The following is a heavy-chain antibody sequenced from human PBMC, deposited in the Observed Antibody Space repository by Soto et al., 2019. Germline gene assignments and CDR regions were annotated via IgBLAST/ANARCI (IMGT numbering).Heavy chain of an antibody. CDR2: IWYDGSKK. CDR3: ARDRGATNYYFDY. CDR1: GFTFSSYG. D-gene: IGHD1-26*01. Sequence: QVQLVESGGGVVQPGTSLRLSCATSGFTFSSYGFHWVRQAPGKGLEWVALIWYDGSKKYYADSVKGRFTISRDDSKNTLYLQMDSLRPEDTAVYSCARDRGATNYYFDYWGQGTLVTVSS. J-gene: IGHJ4*02. V-gene: IGHV3-33*01.